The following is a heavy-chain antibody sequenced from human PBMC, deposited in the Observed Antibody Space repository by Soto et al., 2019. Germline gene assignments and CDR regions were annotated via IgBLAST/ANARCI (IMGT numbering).Heavy chain of an antibody. CDR3: ARGVKVSYYDFWSGYYDNWFDP. V-gene: IGHV3-33*01. Sequence: GGSLRLSCAASGFTFSSYGMHWVRQAPGKGLEWVAVLWYDGSNKYYAGSVKGRFTISRDNSKNTLYLQMNSLRAEDTAVYYCARGVKVSYYDFWSGYYDNWFDPWGQGT. J-gene: IGHJ5*02. CDR1: GFTFSSYG. D-gene: IGHD3-3*01. CDR2: LWYDGSNK.